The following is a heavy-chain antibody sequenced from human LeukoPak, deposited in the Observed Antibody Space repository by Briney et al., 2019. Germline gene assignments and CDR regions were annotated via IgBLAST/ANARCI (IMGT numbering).Heavy chain of an antibody. Sequence: SEILSLTCAVSGYSLSSGYYWGWIRQPPGKGLEWIITVSHSGTTYYNPSLKGRVTISVDTSKNQFSLKLRSVTTADTAVYYCARQAYYDFWSGHYSRGVEDAFDIWGQGTMVSVSS. J-gene: IGHJ3*02. D-gene: IGHD3-3*01. CDR1: GYSLSSGYY. CDR3: ARQAYYDFWSGHYSRGVEDAFDI. V-gene: IGHV4-38-2*01. CDR2: VSHSGTT.